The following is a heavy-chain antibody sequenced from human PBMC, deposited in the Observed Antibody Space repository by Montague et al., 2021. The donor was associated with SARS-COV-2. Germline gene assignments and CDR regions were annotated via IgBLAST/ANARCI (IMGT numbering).Heavy chain of an antibody. CDR3: ARFPTSYYYDSKAAPATLEVFDI. J-gene: IGHJ3*02. Sequence: YYNPSLKSRVTISVDTSKNQFSLKLSSVTAADTAVYYCARFPTSYYYDSKAAPATLEVFDIWGQGTMV. D-gene: IGHD3-22*01. V-gene: IGHV4-39*01.